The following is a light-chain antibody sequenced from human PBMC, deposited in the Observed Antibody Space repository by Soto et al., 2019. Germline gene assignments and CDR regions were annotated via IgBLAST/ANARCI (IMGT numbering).Light chain of an antibody. CDR2: EVT. Sequence: QSALTQPPSASGSPGQSVTISCTGTSNDVGAYNYVSWYQQHPGKAPKLMIYEVTKRPSGVPDRFSGSKSGNTASLTVSGLQAEDEADYYCSSYAGSNSWVFGGGTKLTVL. CDR1: SNDVGAYNY. CDR3: SSYAGSNSWV. J-gene: IGLJ3*02. V-gene: IGLV2-8*01.